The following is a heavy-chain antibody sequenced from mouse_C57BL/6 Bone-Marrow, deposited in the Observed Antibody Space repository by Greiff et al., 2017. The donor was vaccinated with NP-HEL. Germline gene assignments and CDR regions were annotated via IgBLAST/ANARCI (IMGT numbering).Heavy chain of an antibody. D-gene: IGHD2-2*01. CDR1: GFTFSDYY. J-gene: IGHJ4*01. Sequence: DVMLVESGGGLVQPGGSLKLSCAASGFTFSDYYMYWVRQTPEKRLEWVAYISNGGGSTYYPDTVKGRFTISRDNAKNTLYLQMSRLKSEDTAMYYCARREVTYYYAMDYWGQGTSVTVSS. CDR2: ISNGGGST. CDR3: ARREVTYYYAMDY. V-gene: IGHV5-12*01.